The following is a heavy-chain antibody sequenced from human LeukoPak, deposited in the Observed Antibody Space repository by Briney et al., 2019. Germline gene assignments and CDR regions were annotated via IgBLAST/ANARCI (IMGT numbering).Heavy chain of an antibody. Sequence: GGSLRLSCAASGFTFSSYGMHWVRQAPGKGLEWVAVISYDGSNKYYADSVKGRFTISRDNSKNTLYLQMNSLRAEDTAMYYCGRGVGYYYDSSGYYYPSFDIWGQGTLVTVSS. D-gene: IGHD3-22*01. CDR1: GFTFSSYG. V-gene: IGHV3-30*03. CDR3: GRGVGYYYDSSGYYYPSFDI. J-gene: IGHJ4*02. CDR2: ISYDGSNK.